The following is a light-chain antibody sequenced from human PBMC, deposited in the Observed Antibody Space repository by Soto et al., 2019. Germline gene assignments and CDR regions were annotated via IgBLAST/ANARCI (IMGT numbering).Light chain of an antibody. J-gene: IGKJ5*01. V-gene: IGKV3D-15*01. CDR3: QQYNNWPPSIT. CDR2: GAS. Sequence: EIVMTQSPATLSVSPGERATLSCRSSQSVSSNLAWYQQKPGQAPRLLIYGASTRSTGIPARFSGSGSGTEFTLTISSLKSEDFAVYYCQQYNNWPPSITFGQGTRLE. CDR1: QSVSSN.